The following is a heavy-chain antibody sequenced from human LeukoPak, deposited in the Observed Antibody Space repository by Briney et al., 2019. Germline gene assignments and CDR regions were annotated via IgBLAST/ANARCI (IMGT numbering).Heavy chain of an antibody. J-gene: IGHJ4*02. CDR2: INPSGGIT. V-gene: IGHV1-46*01. CDR1: GYTFTSYY. D-gene: IGHD3-22*01. CDR3: ARASYYYDSSGYPGYYFDY. Sequence: ASVKVSCKASGYTFTSYYMHWVRQAPGQGLEWMGVINPSGGITTYAQKFQGRVTMTRDTSISTAYMELSRLRSDDTAVYYCARASYYYDSSGYPGYYFDYWGQGTLVTVSS.